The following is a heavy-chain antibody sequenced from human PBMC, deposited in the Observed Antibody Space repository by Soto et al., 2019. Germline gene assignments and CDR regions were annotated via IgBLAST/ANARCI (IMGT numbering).Heavy chain of an antibody. V-gene: IGHV3-30-3*01. CDR1: GFTFSSYA. D-gene: IGHD3-22*01. J-gene: IGHJ6*02. Sequence: GGSLRLSCAASGFTFSSYAIHWVRQAPVKGLEWVAVISYDGSNKYYADSVKGRFTISRDNSKNTLYRQMNSLRSEDTAVYYCARGRKSLESKRITMIVVGYGMDVWGQGTTVTVSS. CDR2: ISYDGSNK. CDR3: ARGRKSLESKRITMIVVGYGMDV.